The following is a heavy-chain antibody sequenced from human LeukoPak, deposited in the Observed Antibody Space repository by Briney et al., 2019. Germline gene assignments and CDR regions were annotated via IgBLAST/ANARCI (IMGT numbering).Heavy chain of an antibody. V-gene: IGHV3-48*01. D-gene: IGHD3-16*01. CDR2: ISSSSDTI. Sequence: GGSLRLSCAASGFTFSTYGMNWARQAPGKGLEWVSYISSSSDTIYYADSVRGRFTISRDNAKNSLYLQLNSLRAEDTAVYYCARDLQVWAYYFDYWGQGTLVTVSS. J-gene: IGHJ4*02. CDR3: ARDLQVWAYYFDY. CDR1: GFTFSTYG.